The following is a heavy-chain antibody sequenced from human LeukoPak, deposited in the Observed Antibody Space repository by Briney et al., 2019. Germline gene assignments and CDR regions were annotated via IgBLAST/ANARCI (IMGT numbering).Heavy chain of an antibody. J-gene: IGHJ6*03. V-gene: IGHV4-59*11. CDR3: ARESGDFWSGSEYYYYYYMVV. CDR1: GGSISSHY. D-gene: IGHD3-3*01. Sequence: PSETLSLTCTVSGGSISSHYWSWIRQPPGKGLEWIGYIYYSGSTNYNPSLKSRVTISVDTSKNQFSLKLSSVTAADTAVYYCARESGDFWSGSEYYYYYYMVVWGKGTTVTVSS. CDR2: IYYSGST.